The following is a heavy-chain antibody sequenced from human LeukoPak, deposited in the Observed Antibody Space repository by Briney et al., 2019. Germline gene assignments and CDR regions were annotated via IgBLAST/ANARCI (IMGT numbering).Heavy chain of an antibody. CDR3: ARASRSVVVPAAIEDYYYYMDV. CDR1: GGTFSSYA. D-gene: IGHD2-2*01. CDR2: IIPTFGTA. Sequence: GASVKVSCKASGGTFSSYAISWVRQAPGQGLEWMGGIIPTFGTANYAQKFQGRVTITTDESTSTAYMELSSLRSEDTAVYYCARASRSVVVPAAIEDYYYYMDVWGKGTTVTVSS. V-gene: IGHV1-69*05. J-gene: IGHJ6*03.